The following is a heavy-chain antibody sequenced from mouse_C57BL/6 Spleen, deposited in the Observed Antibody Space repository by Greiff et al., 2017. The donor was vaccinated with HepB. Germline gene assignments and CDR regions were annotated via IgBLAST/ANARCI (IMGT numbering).Heavy chain of an antibody. D-gene: IGHD2-4*01. Sequence: QVQLQQSGAELVKPGASVKISCKASGYAFSSYWMNWVKQRPGKGLEWIGQIYPGDGDTNYNGKFKGKATLTADKSSSTAYMQLSSLTSEDSAVYFCARSHYYDYDGGYYFDYWGQGTTLTVSS. CDR2: IYPGDGDT. CDR3: ARSHYYDYDGGYYFDY. J-gene: IGHJ2*01. CDR1: GYAFSSYW. V-gene: IGHV1-80*01.